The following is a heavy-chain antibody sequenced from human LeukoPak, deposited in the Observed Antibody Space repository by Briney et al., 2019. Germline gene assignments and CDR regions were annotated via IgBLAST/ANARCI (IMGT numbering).Heavy chain of an antibody. CDR2: INPNSGGT. CDR1: GYTFTGYY. J-gene: IGHJ6*02. Sequence: GASVTVSCKASGYTFTGYYMHWVRQAPGQGLEWMGWINPNSGGTNYAQKFQGRVTMTRGTSISTAYMELSRLRSDDTAVYYCARAEYYYGSGSYYNVGYYGMDVWGQGTTVTVSS. D-gene: IGHD3-10*01. V-gene: IGHV1-2*02. CDR3: ARAEYYYGSGSYYNVGYYGMDV.